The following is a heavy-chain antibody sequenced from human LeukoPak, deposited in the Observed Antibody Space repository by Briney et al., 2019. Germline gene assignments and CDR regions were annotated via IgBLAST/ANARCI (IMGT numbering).Heavy chain of an antibody. CDR2: IYYSGST. J-gene: IGHJ4*02. D-gene: IGHD3-10*01. V-gene: IGHV4-59*01. CDR3: ARVVGGVLLWFGEPYYFDY. CDR1: GGSISSYY. Sequence: SETLSLTCTVSGGSISSYYWSWIRQPPGKGLEWNGYIYYSGSTNYNPSLKSRVTISVDTSKNQFSLKLSSVTAADTAVYYCARVVGGVLLWFGEPYYFDYWGQGTLVTVSS.